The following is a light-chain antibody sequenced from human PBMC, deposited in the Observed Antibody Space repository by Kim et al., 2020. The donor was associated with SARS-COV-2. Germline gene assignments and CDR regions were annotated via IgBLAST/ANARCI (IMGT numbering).Light chain of an antibody. CDR1: SLRSHY. CDR2: GEN. CDR3: YSRDNKDRAA. V-gene: IGLV3-19*01. J-gene: IGLJ7*01. Sequence: SSELTQDPAVSVALGQTVSITCQGDSLRSHYASWFQQKPGQAPVLVFYGENNRPSGIPDRFSGSGSGNTASLTITGAQAEDEADYYCYSRDNKDRAAFGGGTQRTVL.